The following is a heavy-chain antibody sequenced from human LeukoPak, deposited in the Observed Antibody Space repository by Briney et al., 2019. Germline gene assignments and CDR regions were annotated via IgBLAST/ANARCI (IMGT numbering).Heavy chain of an antibody. V-gene: IGHV4-59*01. D-gene: IGHD6-13*01. CDR2: IYYSGST. Sequence: SETLSLTCTVSGGSISSYYWSWIRQPPGKGLEWIGYIYYSGSTNYNPSLKSRVTISVDTSKYQFSLKLSSVTAADTAVYYCAREAAAGTGSFDYWGQGTLVTVSS. J-gene: IGHJ4*02. CDR3: AREAAAGTGSFDY. CDR1: GGSISSYY.